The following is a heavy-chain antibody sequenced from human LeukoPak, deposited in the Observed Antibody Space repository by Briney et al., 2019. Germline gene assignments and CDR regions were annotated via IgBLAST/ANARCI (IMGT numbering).Heavy chain of an antibody. Sequence: GGSLRLSCEASGFTFSSYCMHWVLQAPGKGLVWVSRINSDGSTTSYSDSVKGRFTISRDNAKNTLYLQMISLRAEDTAVYYCARDSFSSVWSPFDYWGQGTLVTVSS. CDR3: ARDSFSSVWSPFDY. D-gene: IGHD6-19*01. CDR2: INSDGSTT. V-gene: IGHV3-74*01. CDR1: GFTFSSYC. J-gene: IGHJ4*02.